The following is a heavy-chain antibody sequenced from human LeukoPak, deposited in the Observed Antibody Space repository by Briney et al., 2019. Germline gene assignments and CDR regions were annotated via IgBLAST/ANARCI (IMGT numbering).Heavy chain of an antibody. CDR3: ARITVTQFDP. CDR2: IYSGGNT. D-gene: IGHD4-11*01. CDR1: GFTVSNKY. J-gene: IGHJ5*02. Sequence: GGSLRLSCAASGFTVSNKYMSWVRQAPGKGLEWVSVIYSGGNTYYADSVKGRFTISRDNSKNTVYLQMNSLRGEDTAVYYSARITVTQFDPWGQGTLVTVSS. V-gene: IGHV3-66*01.